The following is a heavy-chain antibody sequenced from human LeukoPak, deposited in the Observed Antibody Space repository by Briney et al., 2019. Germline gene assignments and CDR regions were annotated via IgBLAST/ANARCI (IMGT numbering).Heavy chain of an antibody. D-gene: IGHD4-23*01. CDR3: ARDRRWYHDY. CDR1: GFTFSSYA. Sequence: GGYLRLSCAESGFTFSSYAMLWVRQAPGKGLERVAVISYDGSNKYYADSVKGRFTISRDNSKNTLYLQMNSLRAEDTAVYYCARDRRWYHDYWGQGTLVTVSS. CDR2: ISYDGSNK. J-gene: IGHJ4*02. V-gene: IGHV3-30-3*01.